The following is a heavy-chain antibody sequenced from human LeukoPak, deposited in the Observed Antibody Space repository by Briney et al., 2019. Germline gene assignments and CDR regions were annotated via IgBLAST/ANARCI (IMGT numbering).Heavy chain of an antibody. CDR3: ARHVKNGTNWLTRFDS. V-gene: IGHV4-39*01. D-gene: IGHD7-27*01. CDR2: AYSSGSA. J-gene: IGHJ4*02. Sequence: SETLSLTCTASGGSISSRIYYWGWIRQTPGKGFEWIGSAYSSGSANYSPSLKSRVTISVDSSKNQFSLRLITVTATDTAVYYCARHVKNGTNWLTRFDSWGQGTLVTVSS. CDR1: GGSISSRIYY.